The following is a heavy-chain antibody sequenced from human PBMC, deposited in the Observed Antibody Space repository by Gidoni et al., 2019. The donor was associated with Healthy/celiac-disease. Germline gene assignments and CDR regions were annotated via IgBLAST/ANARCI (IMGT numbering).Heavy chain of an antibody. D-gene: IGHD1-26*01. V-gene: IGHV3-73*02. J-gene: IGHJ5*02. CDR3: TRLATIGFDP. Sequence: EVQLVESGGGLVQPGGSLKLSCAASGFTFSGSAMHWVRQASGKGLEWVGRIRSKANSYATAYAASVKGRFTISRDDSKNTAYLQMNSLKTEDTAVYSCTRLATIGFDPWGQGTLVTVSS. CDR2: IRSKANSYAT. CDR1: GFTFSGSA.